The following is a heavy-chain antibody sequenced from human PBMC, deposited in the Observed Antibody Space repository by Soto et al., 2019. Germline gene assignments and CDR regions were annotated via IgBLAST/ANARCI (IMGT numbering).Heavy chain of an antibody. J-gene: IGHJ1*01. D-gene: IGHD5-18*01. Sequence: ASVKVSCKASGYTFTSYAMHWVRQAPGQRLEWMGWINAGNGNTKYSQKFQGRVTITRDTSASTAYMELSSLRSEDTAVYYCARDKGSATGITAMVPRKGYFQHWGQGSLVTVSS. CDR2: INAGNGNT. CDR3: ARDKGSATGITAMVPRKGYFQH. CDR1: GYTFTSYA. V-gene: IGHV1-3*01.